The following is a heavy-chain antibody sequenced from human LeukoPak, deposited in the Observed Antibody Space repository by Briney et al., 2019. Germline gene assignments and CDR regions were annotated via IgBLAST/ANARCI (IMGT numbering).Heavy chain of an antibody. Sequence: GGSLRLSCAASGFTLSSYSLNWVRQAPGKGLEWVSSILNSSYIYYSDSVKGRFTISRDNTKNSLYLQMDSLRAEDTAVYYCARDRGYSGYAHGYWGQGTLVTVSS. J-gene: IGHJ4*02. CDR1: GFTLSSYS. CDR2: ILNSSYI. V-gene: IGHV3-21*01. D-gene: IGHD5-12*01. CDR3: ARDRGYSGYAHGY.